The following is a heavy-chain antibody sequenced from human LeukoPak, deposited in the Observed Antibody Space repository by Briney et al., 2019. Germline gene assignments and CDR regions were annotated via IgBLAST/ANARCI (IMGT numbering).Heavy chain of an antibody. CDR2: MNPNSGNT. CDR3: ARDSSSWSDP. CDR1: GYTFTGYY. D-gene: IGHD3-22*01. J-gene: IGHJ5*02. V-gene: IGHV1-8*02. Sequence: ASVKVSCKASGYTFTGYYMHWVRQATGQGLEWMGWMNPNSGNTGYAQKFQGRVTMTRNTSISTAYMELSSLRSEDTAVYYCARDSSSWSDPWGQGTLVTVSS.